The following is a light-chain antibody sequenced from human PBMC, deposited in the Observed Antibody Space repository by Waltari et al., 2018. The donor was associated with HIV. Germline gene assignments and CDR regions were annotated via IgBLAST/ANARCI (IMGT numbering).Light chain of an antibody. V-gene: IGLV1-44*01. Sequence: QSVLTQPPSASGTPGQRVTLSCSGSSSNIGSNPVNWYQQLPGTAPKLLIYSNNQRPSGVPDRFSGSKSGTSASLAITGLQAEDEADYYCQSYDSSLREVFGGGTKLTVL. CDR2: SNN. CDR1: SSNIGSNP. CDR3: QSYDSSLREV. J-gene: IGLJ2*01.